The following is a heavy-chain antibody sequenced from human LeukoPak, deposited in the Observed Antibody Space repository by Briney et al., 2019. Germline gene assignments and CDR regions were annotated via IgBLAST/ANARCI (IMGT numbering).Heavy chain of an antibody. D-gene: IGHD2-2*01. J-gene: IGHJ2*01. V-gene: IGHV4-59*01. CDR2: IYYSWST. Sequence: SETLSLTCTVSGGSISSYYWSWIRQPPGEGLGGIWYIYYSWSTNYNPSLKSRVTISVDTSKNQFSLKLSSVTAADTAVYYCARSVRGYCSSTSCYPVWYFDLWGRGTLVTVPS. CDR1: GGSISSYY. CDR3: ARSVRGYCSSTSCYPVWYFDL.